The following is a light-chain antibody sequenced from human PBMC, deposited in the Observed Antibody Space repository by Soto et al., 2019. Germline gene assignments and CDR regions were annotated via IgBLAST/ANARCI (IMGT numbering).Light chain of an antibody. CDR1: QSFSGW. CDR3: QQYSSSSRT. Sequence: QITHSPSTLSAYVGDRVTITCRASQSFSGWLAWYQQKPGKAPKLLIYKASTLESGVPSRFSGSGSGTEFTLTINSLQPDDFATYYCQQYSSSSRTFGQGTKVDIK. V-gene: IGKV1-5*03. CDR2: KAS. J-gene: IGKJ1*01.